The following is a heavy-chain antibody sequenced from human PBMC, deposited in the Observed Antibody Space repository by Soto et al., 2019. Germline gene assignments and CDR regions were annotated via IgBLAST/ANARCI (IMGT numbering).Heavy chain of an antibody. CDR2: MNPNSGDT. Sequence: ASVKVSCKASGYTFTSYDINWVRRATGQGLEWMGWMNPNSGDTGYAQKFQGRVTMTRNTSISTAYMELSSLRSEDMAVYYCATGPLDRYYYYYMDVWGKGTTVTVSS. D-gene: IGHD3-3*01. J-gene: IGHJ6*03. V-gene: IGHV1-8*01. CDR3: ATGPLDRYYYYYMDV. CDR1: GYTFTSYD.